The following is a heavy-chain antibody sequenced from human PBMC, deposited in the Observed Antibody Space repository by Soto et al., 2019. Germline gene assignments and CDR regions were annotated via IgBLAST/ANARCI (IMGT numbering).Heavy chain of an antibody. CDR3: ARTYSSSSGDNYYYGMDV. V-gene: IGHV1-46*01. Sequence: ASVKVSCKASGYTFTSYYMHWVRQAPGQGLEWVGIINPSGGSTSYAQKFQGRVTMTRDTSTSTVYMELSSLRSEDTAVYYCARTYSSSSGDNYYYGMDVWGQGTTVTVSS. CDR1: GYTFTSYY. CDR2: INPSGGST. D-gene: IGHD6-6*01. J-gene: IGHJ6*02.